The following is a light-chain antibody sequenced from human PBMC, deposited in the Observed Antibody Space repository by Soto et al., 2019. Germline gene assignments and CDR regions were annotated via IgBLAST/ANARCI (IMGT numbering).Light chain of an antibody. CDR2: GSS. CDR3: QQYGIAPLT. V-gene: IGKV3-20*01. CDR1: QSISSSY. Sequence: EIVLTQSPGTLSLSPGERATLSCRASQSISSSYLGWYQQKPGQAPRLLIYGSSSRATGIPDRFSGSGSGTDFTLTISRLEPEDCAVYYCQQYGIAPLTFGGGTNVEIK. J-gene: IGKJ4*01.